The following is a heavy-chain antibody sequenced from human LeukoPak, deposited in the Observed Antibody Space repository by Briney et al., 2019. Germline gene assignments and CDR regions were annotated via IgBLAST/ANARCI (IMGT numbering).Heavy chain of an antibody. CDR1: AFTFSDYS. CDR2: IDTSSSTM. V-gene: IGHV3-48*02. D-gene: IGHD7-27*01. Sequence: PGGSLRLSCAASAFTFSDYSMNWVHQAPGKGLEWISYIDTSSSTMYYADSVMGRFTISRDNAKESLYLQMNSLRDEDTAVYYCAREDDSWGPNNLDLWGQGTMVTVSS. J-gene: IGHJ3*01. CDR3: AREDDSWGPNNLDL.